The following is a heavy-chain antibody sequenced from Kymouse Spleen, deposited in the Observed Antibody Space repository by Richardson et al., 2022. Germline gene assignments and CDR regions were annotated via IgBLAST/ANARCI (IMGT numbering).Heavy chain of an antibody. CDR2: INHSGST. J-gene: IGHJ6*02. V-gene: IGHV4-34*01. CDR1: GGSFSGYY. D-gene: IGHD5-12*01. Sequence: QVQLQQWGAGLLKPSETLSLTCAVYGGSFSGYYWSWIRQPPGKGLEWIGEINHSGSTNYNPSLKSRVTISVDTSKNQFSLKLSSVTAADTAVYYCARVDIDYYYYGMDVWGQGTTVTVSS. CDR3: ARVDIDYYYYGMDV.